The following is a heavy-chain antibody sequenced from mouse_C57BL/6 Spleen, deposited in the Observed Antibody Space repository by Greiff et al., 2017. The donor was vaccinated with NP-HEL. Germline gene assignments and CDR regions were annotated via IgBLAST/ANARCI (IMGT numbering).Heavy chain of an antibody. CDR1: GYTFTSSW. CDR3: ARGDYDDDAGFDY. D-gene: IGHD2-4*01. Sequence: VQLQQPGAELVKPGASVKVSCKASGYTFTSSWMHWVKQRPGQGLEWIGRIHPSDGDTNYNQKFKGKATLTVDKSSSTAYMQLSSLTSEDSAVYYCARGDYDDDAGFDYWGQGTTLTVSS. CDR2: IHPSDGDT. V-gene: IGHV1-74*01. J-gene: IGHJ2*01.